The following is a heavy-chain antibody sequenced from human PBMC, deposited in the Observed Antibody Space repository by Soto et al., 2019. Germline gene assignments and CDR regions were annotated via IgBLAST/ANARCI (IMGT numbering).Heavy chain of an antibody. J-gene: IGHJ4*02. CDR1: GGSISSGDYY. Sequence: QVQLQESGPGLVKPSQTLSLTCTVSGGSISSGDYYWSWIRQPPGKGLEWIGYIYYSGSTYYNPSLKSRVTIXVXTXQNQFSLKLSSVTAADTAVYYCAREGGIVGATTVDYWGQGTLVTVSS. CDR2: IYYSGST. CDR3: AREGGIVGATTVDY. D-gene: IGHD1-26*01. V-gene: IGHV4-30-4*01.